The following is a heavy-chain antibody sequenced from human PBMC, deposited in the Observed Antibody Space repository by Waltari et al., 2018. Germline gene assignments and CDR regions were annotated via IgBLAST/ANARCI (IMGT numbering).Heavy chain of an antibody. V-gene: IGHV3-9*01. D-gene: IGHD4-17*01. CDR2: IRLNSGSI. J-gene: IGHJ4*02. Sequence: EVQLVESGGGLVQPGRSLRLSCAASGFTFDDYAMHWVRQAPGKGLEWVSGIRLNSGSIGYADSVKGRFTISRDNAKNSLYLQMNSLRAEDTALYYCAKDLYPHGDYVFDYWGQGTLVTVSS. CDR3: AKDLYPHGDYVFDY. CDR1: GFTFDDYA.